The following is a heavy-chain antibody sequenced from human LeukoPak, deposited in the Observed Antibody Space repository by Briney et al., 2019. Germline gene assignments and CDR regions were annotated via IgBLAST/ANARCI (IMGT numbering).Heavy chain of an antibody. CDR1: GCTFSSYS. J-gene: IGHJ6*03. CDR2: ISSSSRYI. Sequence: PGGPLRLSCAASGCTFSSYSMNWVRQAPGKGLEWVSSISSSSRYIYYADSVKGRFTISGDNAKNSLYLQMNSLRAEDTAVYYCARVPGYSSSWYISYYYYYYMDVWGKGTTVTVSS. D-gene: IGHD6-13*01. CDR3: ARVPGYSSSWYISYYYYYYMDV. V-gene: IGHV3-21*01.